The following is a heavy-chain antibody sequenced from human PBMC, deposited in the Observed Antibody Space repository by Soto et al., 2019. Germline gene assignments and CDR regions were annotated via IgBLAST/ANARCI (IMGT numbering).Heavy chain of an antibody. D-gene: IGHD4-17*01. CDR2: IKHSGST. CDR1: GGSFSGYY. CDR3: ASTKGENYADYAPDY. V-gene: IGHV4-34*01. Sequence: QVQLQQWGAGLLKPSETLSLTCAVYGGSFSGYYWSWIRQPPGKGLEWIGEIKHSGSTNYNPSLKSRVTISVDTSKNQFSLKLSSVTAADTAVYYCASTKGENYADYAPDYWGQGTLVTVSS. J-gene: IGHJ4*02.